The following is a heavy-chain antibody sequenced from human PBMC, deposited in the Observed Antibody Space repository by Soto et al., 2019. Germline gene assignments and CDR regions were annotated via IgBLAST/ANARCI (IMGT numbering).Heavy chain of an antibody. J-gene: IGHJ6*02. CDR1: GFTVSSNY. V-gene: IGHV3-53*04. Sequence: EVQLVESGGGLVQPGGSLRLSCAASGFTVSSNYMSWVRQAPGKGLEWVSVIYSGGSTYYADSVKGRFTISRHNSKNTLYLQMNSLSAEDTAVYYCARVLANYYYGMDVWGQGTTVTVSS. CDR2: IYSGGST. CDR3: ARVLANYYYGMDV.